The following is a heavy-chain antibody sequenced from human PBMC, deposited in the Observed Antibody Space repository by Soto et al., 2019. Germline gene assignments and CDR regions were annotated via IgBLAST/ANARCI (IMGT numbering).Heavy chain of an antibody. CDR1: GGSISSYY. J-gene: IGHJ4*02. CDR2: IYYSVST. Sequence: QVQLQESGPGLVKPSETLSLTCTVSGGSISSYYWSWIRQPPGKGLECIWYIYYSVSTNYNPSLKSRVTISLDPSKNQFSLKLSSVTAADTAVYYCARRYGSAIDYWGQGTLVTVSS. V-gene: IGHV4-59*08. D-gene: IGHD1-26*01. CDR3: ARRYGSAIDY.